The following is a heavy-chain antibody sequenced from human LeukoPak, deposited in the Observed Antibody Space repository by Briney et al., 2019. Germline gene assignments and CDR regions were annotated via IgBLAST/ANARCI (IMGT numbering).Heavy chain of an antibody. V-gene: IGHV4-61*02. CDR2: IYTSGST. CDR1: GGSISSGSYY. CDR3: ARGLNRGAFDI. J-gene: IGHJ3*02. Sequence: SETLSLTCTVSGGSISSGSYYWSWIRQPAGKGLEWIGRIYTSGSTNYNPSLKSRVTISVDTSKNQFSLKLSSVTAADTAVYYCARGLNRGAFDIWGQGTMVTVSS.